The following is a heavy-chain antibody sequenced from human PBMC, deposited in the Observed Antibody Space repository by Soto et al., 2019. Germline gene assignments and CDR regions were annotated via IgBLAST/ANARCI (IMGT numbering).Heavy chain of an antibody. CDR3: ARDPPYSSSLDY. J-gene: IGHJ4*02. CDR1: GGIFSSYA. Sequence: GASVKVSCKASGGIFSSYAISWVRQAPGQGLEWMGGISAYNGNTNYAQKLQGRVTMTTDTSTSTAYMELRSLRSDDTAVYYCARDPPYSSSLDYWGQGTLVTVSS. D-gene: IGHD6-13*01. V-gene: IGHV1-18*01. CDR2: ISAYNGNT.